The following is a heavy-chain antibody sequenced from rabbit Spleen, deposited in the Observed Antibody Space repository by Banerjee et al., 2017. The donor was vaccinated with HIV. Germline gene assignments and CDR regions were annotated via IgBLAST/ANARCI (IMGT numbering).Heavy chain of an antibody. Sequence: QLKESGGGLVQPGGSLKLSCKASGFDFSRYYMCWVRQAPGKGLEWIGYIDPVFGTTHYASWVNDRFTISNDNAQNTLYLQMNGLTAADTATYFCARDPYSYDDYGDYPFNLWGPGTLVTVS. CDR1: GFDFSRYY. J-gene: IGHJ4*01. CDR2: IDPVFGTT. D-gene: IGHD2-1*01. V-gene: IGHV1S7*01. CDR3: ARDPYSYDDYGDYPFNL.